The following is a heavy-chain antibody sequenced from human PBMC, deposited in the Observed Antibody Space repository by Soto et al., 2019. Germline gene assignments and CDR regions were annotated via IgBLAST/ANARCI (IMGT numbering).Heavy chain of an antibody. J-gene: IGHJ4*02. Sequence: EVQLLESGGGLVQPGGSLRLSCAASGFTFSSYAMSWVRQAPGKGLEWVSAISGSGGSTYYADSVKGRFTISRDKSKNTLYLQMSSLRAEDTAVYYCGKDCSSTRCYVWDYWGQGTLVTVSS. CDR1: GFTFSSYA. CDR2: ISGSGGST. CDR3: GKDCSSTRCYVWDY. D-gene: IGHD2-2*01. V-gene: IGHV3-23*01.